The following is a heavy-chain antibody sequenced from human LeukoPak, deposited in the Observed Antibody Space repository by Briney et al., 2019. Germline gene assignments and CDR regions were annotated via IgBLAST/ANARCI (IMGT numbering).Heavy chain of an antibody. CDR3: ANRYGDYPYYFDY. V-gene: IGHV3-23*01. Sequence: GGSLRLSCAASGFTFSSYAMSWVRQAPGKGLEWVSAISGSGGSTYYADSVKGRFTISRDNSKNTLYLQMNSLRAEDTAVHYRANRYGDYPYYFDYWGQGTLVTVSS. J-gene: IGHJ4*02. CDR2: ISGSGGST. D-gene: IGHD4-17*01. CDR1: GFTFSSYA.